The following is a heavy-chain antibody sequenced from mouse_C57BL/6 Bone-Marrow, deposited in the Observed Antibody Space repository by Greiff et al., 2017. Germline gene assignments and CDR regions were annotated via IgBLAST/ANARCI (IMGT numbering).Heavy chain of an antibody. CDR1: GYTFTDYY. Sequence: EVQLQQSGPELVKPGASVKISCKASGYTFTDYYMNWVKQSHGKSLEWIGDINPNNGGTSYNQKFKGKATLTVDKSSSPAYMELRSLTSEDSAVYYCARLKDFDYWGQGTTLTVSS. V-gene: IGHV1-26*01. CDR2: INPNNGGT. CDR3: ARLKDFDY. J-gene: IGHJ2*01.